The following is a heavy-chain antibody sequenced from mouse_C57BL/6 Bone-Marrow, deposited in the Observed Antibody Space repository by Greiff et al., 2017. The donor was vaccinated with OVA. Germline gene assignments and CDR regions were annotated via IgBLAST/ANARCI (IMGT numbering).Heavy chain of an antibody. J-gene: IGHJ4*01. V-gene: IGHV1-63*01. Sequence: QVQLQQSGAELVRPGTSVKMSCKASGYTFTNYWIGWAKQRPGHGLEWIGDIYPGGGYTNYNEKFKGKATLTADKSSSTAYMQFSSLTSEDSAIYYCAYGHYYARDYWGQGTSVTVSS. D-gene: IGHD1-1*01. CDR1: GYTFTNYW. CDR2: IYPGGGYT. CDR3: AYGHYYARDY.